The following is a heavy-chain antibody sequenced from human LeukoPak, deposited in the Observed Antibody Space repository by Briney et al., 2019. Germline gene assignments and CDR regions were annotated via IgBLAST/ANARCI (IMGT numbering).Heavy chain of an antibody. CDR3: TRAIAVAGTEDY. D-gene: IGHD6-19*01. V-gene: IGHV3-49*03. J-gene: IGHJ4*02. CDR2: IRSKAYGGTT. CDR1: GFTFGDYA. Sequence: GGSLELSCTASGFTFGDYAMSWFRQAPGKGLEWVGFIRSKAYGGTTEYAASVKGRFTISRDDSKSIAYLQMNSLKTEDTAVYYCTRAIAVAGTEDYWGQGTLVTVSS.